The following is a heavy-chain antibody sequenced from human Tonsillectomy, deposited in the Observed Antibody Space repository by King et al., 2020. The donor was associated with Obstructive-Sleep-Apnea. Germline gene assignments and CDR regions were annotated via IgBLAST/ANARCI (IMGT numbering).Heavy chain of an antibody. CDR2: LFWDGDK. D-gene: IGHD2-15*01. Sequence: TLKESGPTLVKPTQTLTLTCSFSGFSLSSDGVGVGWIRQPPGEAPEWLTLLFWDGDKRYSPSLKRRLTIARDTAKNQVIFTMTDMDPKDTATYFCANSQRRVSCSGGSCYHFDYWGQGIRVTVSS. CDR3: ANSQRRVSCSGGSCYHFDY. V-gene: IGHV2-5*02. CDR1: GFSLSSDGVG. J-gene: IGHJ4*02.